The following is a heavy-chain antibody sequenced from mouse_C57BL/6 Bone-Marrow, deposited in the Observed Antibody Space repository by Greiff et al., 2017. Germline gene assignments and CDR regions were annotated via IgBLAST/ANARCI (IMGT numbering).Heavy chain of an antibody. CDR2: IDPSDSYT. J-gene: IGHJ4*01. CDR3: ARTGGVPYYYAMDD. Sequence: VQLQQPGAELVLPGASVKLSCQASGYTFPSYWMHWVKQRPGQGLEWIGEIDPSDSYTTSNQQVKGKSTLTVAKSSSTAYMQRSSRTSEDAAVYYCARTGGVPYYYAMDDWGQGTSGTVSS. V-gene: IGHV1-69*01. CDR1: GYTFPSYW.